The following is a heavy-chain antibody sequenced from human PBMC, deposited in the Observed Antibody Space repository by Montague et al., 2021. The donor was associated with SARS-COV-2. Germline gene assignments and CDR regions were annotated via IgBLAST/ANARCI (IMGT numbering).Heavy chain of an antibody. D-gene: IGHD6-19*01. CDR1: GGSISSYY. J-gene: IGHJ5*02. V-gene: IGHV4-59*01. CDR3: ARAHRDHYERSGWRFDP. CDR2: IYYSGST. Sequence: SETLSLTCTVSGGSISSYYWSWIRQPPGKGLEWIGYIYYSGSTNYNPSLKSRVTISVDTSKNQFSLKLSSVTAADTAVYYCARAHRDHYERSGWRFDPWGQGTPGAVSS.